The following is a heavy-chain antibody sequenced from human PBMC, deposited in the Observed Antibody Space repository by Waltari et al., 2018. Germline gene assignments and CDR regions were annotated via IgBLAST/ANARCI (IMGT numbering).Heavy chain of an antibody. D-gene: IGHD1-7*01. CDR1: GGSISSSSYY. Sequence: GLVKPSETLSLTCTVSGGSISSSSYYWGWIRQPPGKGLEWIGSIYYSGSTYYNPSLKSRVTISVDTSKNQFSLKLSSVTAADTAVYYCARDRITGTSYFDYWGQGTLVTVSS. J-gene: IGHJ4*02. CDR2: IYYSGST. CDR3: ARDRITGTSYFDY. V-gene: IGHV4-39*07.